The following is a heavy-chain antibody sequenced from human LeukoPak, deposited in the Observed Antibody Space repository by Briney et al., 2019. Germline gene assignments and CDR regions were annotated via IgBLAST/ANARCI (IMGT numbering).Heavy chain of an antibody. D-gene: IGHD3-10*01. CDR3: ARAYYYGSGTFDI. V-gene: IGHV4-59*01. Sequence: SQTLSLTCTVSGGSISPYYWSWIRQPPGKGLEWTGYIYYTGSTYYNPSLKSRVTISIDTSKNQFSLKLTSVTAADTAVYYCARAYYYGSGTFDIWGQGTMVTVPS. CDR1: GGSISPYY. J-gene: IGHJ3*02. CDR2: IYYTGST.